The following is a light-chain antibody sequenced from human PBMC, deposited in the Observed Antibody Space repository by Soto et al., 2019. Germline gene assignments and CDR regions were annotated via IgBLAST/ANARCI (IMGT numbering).Light chain of an antibody. CDR1: QSISSW. CDR3: QQYNSYPYT. V-gene: IGKV1-5*01. Sequence: DIQMTQSPSTLSASVGDRVTITCRASQSISSWLAWYQQKPGKAPKLLIYDASSLESGVPSRFSGSGSGTEFTLTIRSLQPDDFSTDYCQQYNSYPYTFGQGTKLELQ. J-gene: IGKJ2*01. CDR2: DAS.